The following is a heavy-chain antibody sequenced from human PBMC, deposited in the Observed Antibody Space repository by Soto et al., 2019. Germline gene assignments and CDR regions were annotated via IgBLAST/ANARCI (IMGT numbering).Heavy chain of an antibody. D-gene: IGHD2-15*01. V-gene: IGHV4-59*01. Sequence: QVQLQESRPGLVKPSETLSLTCIVSGGSTTSYYWSWIRQRPGKGLAWIGYIFSDGRTSYNPSLLSLFPLSVDPFNNQFSLHLTSVTAADTAVYYCARDPGNCYSPRYFDRWGQGTLVAVSS. CDR2: IFSDGRT. J-gene: IGHJ4*02. CDR3: ARDPGNCYSPRYFDR. CDR1: GGSTTSYY.